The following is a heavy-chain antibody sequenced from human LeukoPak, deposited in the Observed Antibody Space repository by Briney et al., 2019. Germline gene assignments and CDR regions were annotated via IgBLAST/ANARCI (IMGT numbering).Heavy chain of an antibody. Sequence: PGGSLRLSCAASGFTFSSYAMSWVRQAPGKGLEWVSAISGSGGSTYYADSVKGRFTISRDNSKNTLYLQMNSLRAEDTAVYYCARAKVERSYYFDYWGQGTLVTVSS. J-gene: IGHJ4*02. CDR1: GFTFSSYA. CDR2: ISGSGGST. D-gene: IGHD1-1*01. V-gene: IGHV3-23*01. CDR3: ARAKVERSYYFDY.